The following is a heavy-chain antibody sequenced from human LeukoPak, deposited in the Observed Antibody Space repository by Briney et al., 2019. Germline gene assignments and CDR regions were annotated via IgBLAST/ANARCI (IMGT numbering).Heavy chain of an antibody. J-gene: IGHJ4*02. CDR3: ARALLRYFDWLCLGY. Sequence: ASVKVSCKASGYTFTSYYMHWVRQAPGQGLEWMGIINPSGGSTSYAQKFQGRVTMTRDTSTSTVYMELTSLRTEDTAGNYCARALLRYFDWLCLGYWGQGTLVTVSS. V-gene: IGHV1-46*03. D-gene: IGHD3-9*01. CDR2: INPSGGST. CDR1: GYTFTSYY.